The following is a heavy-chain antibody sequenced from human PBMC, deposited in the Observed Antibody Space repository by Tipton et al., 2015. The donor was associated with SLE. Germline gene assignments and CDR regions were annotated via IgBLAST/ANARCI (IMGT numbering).Heavy chain of an antibody. Sequence: SLRLSCAASGFTFDDYAMHWVRQAPGKGLEWVSGISWNSDKIAYADSVKGRFTISRDNAKNSLFLQMNSLRADDTAFYYCARVLGVVKSYYMDVWGKGTTVTVSS. V-gene: IGHV3-9*01. D-gene: IGHD3-3*01. CDR3: ARVLGVVKSYYMDV. CDR1: GFTFDDYA. CDR2: ISWNSDKI. J-gene: IGHJ6*03.